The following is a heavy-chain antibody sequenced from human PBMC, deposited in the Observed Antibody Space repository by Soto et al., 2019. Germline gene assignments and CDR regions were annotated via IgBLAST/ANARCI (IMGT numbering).Heavy chain of an antibody. V-gene: IGHV1-8*01. Sequence: ASVKVSCKASGYTFTSYDINWVRQATGQGLEWMGWMNPNSGNTGYAQKFQGRVTMTRNTSISTAYMELSSLRSEDTAVYYCARGGCGGDCYYYYYYGMDVWGQGTTVTSP. CDR1: GYTFTSYD. CDR3: ARGGCGGDCYYYYYYGMDV. CDR2: MNPNSGNT. D-gene: IGHD2-21*02. J-gene: IGHJ6*02.